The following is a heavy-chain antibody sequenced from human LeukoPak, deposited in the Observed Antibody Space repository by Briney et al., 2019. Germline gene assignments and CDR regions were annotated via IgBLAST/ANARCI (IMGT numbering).Heavy chain of an antibody. CDR3: ARAGQEWFGELGFDQ. CDR2: IKQDGSEK. V-gene: IGHV3-7*01. Sequence: GGSLRLSCAASGFSFSRYWVSWVRQAPGKRLEWVANIKQDGSEKNYVESVKGRFTISRDNAKNSLYLQTNSLRAEDTAVYYCARAGQEWFGELGFDQWGQGTLVIVSS. CDR1: GFSFSRYW. D-gene: IGHD3-10*01. J-gene: IGHJ4*02.